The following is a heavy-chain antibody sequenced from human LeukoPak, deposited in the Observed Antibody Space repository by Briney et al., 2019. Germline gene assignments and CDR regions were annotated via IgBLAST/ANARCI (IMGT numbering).Heavy chain of an antibody. D-gene: IGHD3-3*01. CDR3: ARDGGGKRPLRFLEWLDNVNYDY. CDR1: GGTFSSYA. J-gene: IGHJ4*02. CDR2: ISAYNGNT. V-gene: IGHV1-18*01. Sequence: ASVKVSCKASGGTFSSYAISWVRQAPGQGLEWMGWISAYNGNTNYAQKLQGRVTMTTDTSTSTAYMELRSLRSDDTAVYYCARDGGGKRPLRFLEWLDNVNYDYWGQGTLVTVSS.